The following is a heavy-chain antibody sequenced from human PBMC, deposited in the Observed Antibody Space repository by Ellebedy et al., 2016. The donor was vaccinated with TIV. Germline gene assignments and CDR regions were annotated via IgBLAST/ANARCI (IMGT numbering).Heavy chain of an antibody. CDR2: IYHSGST. CDR3: ASADVVVWP. Sequence: SETLSLTXTVSGYSISSGYYWGWIRQPPGKGLEWIGSIYHSGSTYYNPSLKSRVTISVDTSKNQFSLKLSSVTAADTAVYYCASADVVVWPWGQGTLVTVSS. V-gene: IGHV4-38-2*02. D-gene: IGHD2-2*01. J-gene: IGHJ5*02. CDR1: GYSISSGYY.